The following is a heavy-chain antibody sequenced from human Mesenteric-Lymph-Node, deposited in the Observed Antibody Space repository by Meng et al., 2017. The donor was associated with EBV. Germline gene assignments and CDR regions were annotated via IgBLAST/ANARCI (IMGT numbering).Heavy chain of an antibody. CDR1: GGSTSGGGFY. J-gene: IGHJ5*02. CDR3: ARTNYGDYNWFDP. CDR2: IYYSGST. V-gene: IGHV4-31*03. D-gene: IGHD4-17*01. Sequence: GPGPGLVKPSQAPSLTCTVSGGSTSGGGFYWSWIRQHPGKGLEWIGYIYYSGSTYYNPSLRSRVAISIDTSKNQFSLKLTSVTAADTAVYFCARTNYGDYNWFDPWGQGTLVTVSS.